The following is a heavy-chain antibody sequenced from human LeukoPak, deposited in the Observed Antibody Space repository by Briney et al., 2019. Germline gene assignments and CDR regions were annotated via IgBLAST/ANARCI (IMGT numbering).Heavy chain of an antibody. CDR2: IIPIFGTA. J-gene: IGHJ6*03. V-gene: IGHV1-69*05. CDR1: RGTFSSYA. CDR3: ARGVECSSTSCDYYYMDV. Sequence: SVKVSCKASRGTFSSYAISWVRQAAGQGLEWMGGIIPIFGTANYAQKFQGRCTITTDESTSTAYMELSSLRSEDTAVYYCARGVECSSTSCDYYYMDVWGKGTTVTVSS. D-gene: IGHD2-2*01.